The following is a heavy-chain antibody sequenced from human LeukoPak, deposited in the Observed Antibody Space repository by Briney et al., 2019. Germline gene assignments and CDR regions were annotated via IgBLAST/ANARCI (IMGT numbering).Heavy chain of an antibody. CDR2: ITSGGGGT. Sequence: GSLRLSCAASGFTFSSSTMTWVRQTPGKGLEWVSSITSGGGGTYHADSVKGRFIISRDDSKDTLFLQMNSLRADDTAIYYCAITGVRDFDSWGQGILVTVSS. CDR1: GFTFSSST. V-gene: IGHV3-23*01. D-gene: IGHD4-11*01. J-gene: IGHJ4*02. CDR3: AITGVRDFDS.